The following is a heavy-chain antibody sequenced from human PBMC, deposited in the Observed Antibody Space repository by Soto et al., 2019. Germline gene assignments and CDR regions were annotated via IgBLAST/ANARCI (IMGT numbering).Heavy chain of an antibody. CDR1: GGSISSSSYY. Sequence: SETLSLTCTVSGGSISSSSYYWGWIRQPPGKGLEWIGSIYYSGSTYYNPSLKSRVTISVDTSKNQFSLKLSSVTAADTAVYYCARHSPYCSSTSCYEINWFDPWGQGTLVTVSS. D-gene: IGHD2-2*01. CDR3: ARHSPYCSSTSCYEINWFDP. CDR2: IYYSGST. J-gene: IGHJ5*02. V-gene: IGHV4-39*01.